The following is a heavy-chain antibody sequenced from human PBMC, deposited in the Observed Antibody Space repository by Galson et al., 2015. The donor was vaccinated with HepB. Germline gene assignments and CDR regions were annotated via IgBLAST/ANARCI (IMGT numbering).Heavy chain of an antibody. Sequence: SLRLSCAASGFTFDDYGMSWVRQAPGKGLEWVSGINWNGGSTGYADSVKGRFTISRDNAKNSLYLQMNSLRAEDTALYYCARGSRDYRGPGGYFDYWGQGTLVTVSS. V-gene: IGHV3-20*04. CDR1: GFTFDDYG. J-gene: IGHJ4*02. D-gene: IGHD4-11*01. CDR3: ARGSRDYRGPGGYFDY. CDR2: INWNGGST.